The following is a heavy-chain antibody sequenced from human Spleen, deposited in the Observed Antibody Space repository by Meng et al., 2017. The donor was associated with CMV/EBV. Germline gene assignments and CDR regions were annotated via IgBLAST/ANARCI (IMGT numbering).Heavy chain of an antibody. V-gene: IGHV4-4*08. J-gene: IGHJ5*02. CDR3: AREATVETRADR. Sequence: GSLRLSCTVSGGSISSYYWSWIRQPPGKGLEWIGYIYHSGSAYYTPSLKSRATISIDTSSNQFSLKLTSVTAADTAIYFCAREATVETRADRWGQGTLVTVSS. D-gene: IGHD3-10*01. CDR2: IYHSGSA. CDR1: GGSISSYY.